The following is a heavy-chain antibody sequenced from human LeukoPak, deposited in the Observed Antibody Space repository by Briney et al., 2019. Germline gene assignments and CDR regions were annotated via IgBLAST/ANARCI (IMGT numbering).Heavy chain of an antibody. D-gene: IGHD6-13*01. Sequence: EASVKVSCKASGGTFSSYAISWVRQAPGQGLEWMGGIIPIFGTANYAQKFQGRVTITADESRSTAYMELSSLRSEDTAVYYCAVLTAAGRSVDWGQGTLVTVSS. CDR1: GGTFSSYA. CDR2: IIPIFGTA. CDR3: AVLTAAGRSVD. V-gene: IGHV1-69*13. J-gene: IGHJ4*02.